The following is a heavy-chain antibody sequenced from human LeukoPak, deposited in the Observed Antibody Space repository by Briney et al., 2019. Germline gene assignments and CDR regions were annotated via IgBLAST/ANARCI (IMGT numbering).Heavy chain of an antibody. V-gene: IGHV3-23*01. Sequence: GGSLRLSCAASGFTFSSYAISWVRQAPGKGLEWVSAISGSGGSTYYADSVKGRFTISRDNSKNTLYLQMNSLRAEDTAVYYCAKVSGIVVVVAATVDYWGQGTLVTVSS. CDR2: ISGSGGST. CDR3: AKVSGIVVVVAATVDY. D-gene: IGHD2-15*01. J-gene: IGHJ4*02. CDR1: GFTFSSYA.